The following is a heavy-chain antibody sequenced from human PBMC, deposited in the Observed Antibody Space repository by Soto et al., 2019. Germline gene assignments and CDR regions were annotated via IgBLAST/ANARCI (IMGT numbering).Heavy chain of an antibody. CDR1: AYNCTAFW. Sequence: GESRTISRQASAYNCTAFWIHWVRQMPGKGLEWLGKIDPSDSYTNYSPSFEGHVTISTDNSITTAYLQWSSLRASDTALYFCARVHKNWFDSWAQGTMVTVSS. CDR2: IDPSDSYT. CDR3: ARVHKNWFDS. V-gene: IGHV5-10-1*01. J-gene: IGHJ5*01.